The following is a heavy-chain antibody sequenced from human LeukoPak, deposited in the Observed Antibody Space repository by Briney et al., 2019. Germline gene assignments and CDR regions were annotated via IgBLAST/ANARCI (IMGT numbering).Heavy chain of an antibody. D-gene: IGHD3-22*01. V-gene: IGHV3-64*01. CDR2: ISSNGGST. CDR3: ARVNSSGYYGY. Sequence: GGSLRLSCSASGFTFSSYAMHWVRQAPGKGLEYVSAISSNGGSTYYANSVKGRFTISRDNSKNTLYLQMGSLRAEDMAVYYCARVNSSGYYGYWGQGTLVTASS. J-gene: IGHJ4*02. CDR1: GFTFSSYA.